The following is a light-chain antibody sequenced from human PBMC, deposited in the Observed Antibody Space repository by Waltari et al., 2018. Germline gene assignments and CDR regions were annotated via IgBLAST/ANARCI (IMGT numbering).Light chain of an antibody. CDR3: QQYDNLVT. CDR2: DVS. Sequence: DIQMPQSPSSLSASVGDRLTITCQASQAINNHLNWYQQKPGKAPELLIYDVSKLETGVPSRFGGSGSGTDFSFTISSLQPEDIATYYCQQYDNLVTFGGGTRV. CDR1: QAINNH. J-gene: IGKJ4*01. V-gene: IGKV1-33*01.